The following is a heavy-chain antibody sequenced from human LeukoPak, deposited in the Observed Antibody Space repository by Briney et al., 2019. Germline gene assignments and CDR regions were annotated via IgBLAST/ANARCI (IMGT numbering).Heavy chain of an antibody. V-gene: IGHV4-59*10. CDR1: GFTFSSHG. J-gene: IGHJ4*02. Sequence: GSLRLSCAASGFTFSSHGMNWVRQAPGKGLEWIGRIYTSGSTNYNPSLKSRVTMSVDTSKNQFSLRLNSVTAADTAMYYCAKSGGYGLIDCWGQGTLVTVSS. D-gene: IGHD1-26*01. CDR3: AKSGGYGLIDC. CDR2: IYTSGST.